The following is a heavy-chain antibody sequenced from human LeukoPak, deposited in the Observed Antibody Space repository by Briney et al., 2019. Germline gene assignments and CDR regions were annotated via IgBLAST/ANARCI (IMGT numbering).Heavy chain of an antibody. D-gene: IGHD6-19*01. CDR2: TNPNSGGT. CDR1: GYTFTGYY. J-gene: IGHJ6*02. V-gene: IGHV1-2*02. Sequence: ASVKVSCKASGYTFTGYYMHWVRQAPGQGLEWKGWTNPNSGGTNNAQKFQGRVTMTRDTSISTAYMELSRLRFDDTAVYYCARHAASSGWYSGYYGMDVWGQGTTVTVSS. CDR3: ARHAASSGWYSGYYGMDV.